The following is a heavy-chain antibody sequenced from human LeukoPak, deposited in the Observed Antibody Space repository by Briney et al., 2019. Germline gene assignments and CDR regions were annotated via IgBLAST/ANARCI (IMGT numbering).Heavy chain of an antibody. D-gene: IGHD1-1*01. CDR2: IRYDANTE. CDR3: AKPREGTVVIDY. Sequence: GGSLRLSWAASGFSFKYYGMHWVRQAPGKGLEWLAFIRYDANTEYYADYVQGRFTISRDTSKNTLYLQINSLGPEDTALYYCAKPREGTVVIDYWGQGTLVTVSS. V-gene: IGHV3-30*02. CDR1: GFSFKYYG. J-gene: IGHJ4*02.